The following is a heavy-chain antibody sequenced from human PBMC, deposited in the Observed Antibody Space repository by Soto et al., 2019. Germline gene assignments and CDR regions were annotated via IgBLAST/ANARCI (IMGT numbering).Heavy chain of an antibody. CDR1: GFTFSNYD. D-gene: IGHD2-21*01. V-gene: IGHV3-23*01. CDR3: ARVTEEHDRASSWFDP. Sequence: EVQLLESGGDLVQPGGSLRLSCSASGFTFSNYDMSWVRQAPGKGLAWVSAISHSGRGTYYADSVEGRFTISRDNSKNTVYLQMNSLRVEDTALYYCARVTEEHDRASSWFDPCGQGTLVTVSS. J-gene: IGHJ5*02. CDR2: ISHSGRGT.